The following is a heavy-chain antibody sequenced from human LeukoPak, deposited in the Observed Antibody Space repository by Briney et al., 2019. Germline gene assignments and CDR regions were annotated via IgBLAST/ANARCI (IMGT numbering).Heavy chain of an antibody. CDR3: ARVGEDGSSGWHSHYYYYYMDV. CDR2: IIPIFGTA. V-gene: IGHV1-69*06. CDR1: GGTFSSYA. J-gene: IGHJ6*03. Sequence: ASVKVSCKASGGTFSSYAISWVRQAPGQGLEWMGGIIPIFGTANYAQKFQGRVTITADKSTSTAYMELSSLRSEDAAVYYCARVGEDGSSGWHSHYYYYYMDVWGKGTTVTVSS. D-gene: IGHD6-19*01.